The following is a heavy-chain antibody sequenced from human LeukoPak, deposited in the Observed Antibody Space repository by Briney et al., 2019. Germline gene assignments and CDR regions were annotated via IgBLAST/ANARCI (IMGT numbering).Heavy chain of an antibody. CDR2: ISYDEKNK. V-gene: IGHV3-30*04. CDR1: GFIFANHA. D-gene: IGHD2-2*01. CDR3: VRAYPRYCSSTSCYSRLDP. Sequence: GRSLRLSCEASGFIFANHAMHWVRQAPGKGLEWLALISYDEKNKFYAESVRGRFTISRDTSNNTLFLQMSSLSAEDTAVYFCVRAYPRYCSSTSCYSRLDPWGQGTLVTVSS. J-gene: IGHJ5*02.